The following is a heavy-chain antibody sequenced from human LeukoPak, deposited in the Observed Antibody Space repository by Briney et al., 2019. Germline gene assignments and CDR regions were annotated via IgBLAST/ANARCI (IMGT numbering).Heavy chain of an antibody. CDR2: IYTSGST. CDR3: ARLGSYDFWSGYPVVFDI. J-gene: IGHJ3*02. V-gene: IGHV4-4*09. CDR1: GGSISSYY. D-gene: IGHD3-3*01. Sequence: SETLSLTCTVSGGSISSYYWSWVRQPPGHGLEWIGYIYTSGSTNYNPPLKSRVTISVDTSKNQFSLKLSPVTAADWAVYYCARLGSYDFWSGYPVVFDIWGQGTMVTVSS.